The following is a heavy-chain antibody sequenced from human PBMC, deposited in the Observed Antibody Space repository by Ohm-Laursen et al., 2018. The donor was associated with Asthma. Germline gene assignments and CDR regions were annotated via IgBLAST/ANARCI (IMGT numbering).Heavy chain of an antibody. J-gene: IGHJ4*02. CDR3: TRYPLSAVAGTHGDY. CDR2: IRSKAYGGTT. D-gene: IGHD6-19*01. Sequence: SLRLSCAASGFTFSTYNMNWVRQAPGKGLEWVGFIRSKAYGGTTEYAASVKGRFTISRDDSKSIAYLQMNSLKTEDTAVYYCTRYPLSAVAGTHGDYWGQGTLVTVSS. V-gene: IGHV3-49*04. CDR1: GFTFSTYN.